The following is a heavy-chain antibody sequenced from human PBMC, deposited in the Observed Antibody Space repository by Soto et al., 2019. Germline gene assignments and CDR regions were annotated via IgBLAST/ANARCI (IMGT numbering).Heavy chain of an antibody. D-gene: IGHD6-19*01. J-gene: IGHJ3*02. CDR3: ARGKKQWRVESPYDAFDI. CDR1: GGTFSSYA. Sequence: QVQLVQSGAEVKKPGSSVKVSCKASGGTFSSYAISWVRQAPGQGLEWMGGIIPIFGTANYAQKFQGRVTITADESTSTAYMELSSLRSEDTAVYYCARGKKQWRVESPYDAFDIWGQGTMVTVSS. V-gene: IGHV1-69*01. CDR2: IIPIFGTA.